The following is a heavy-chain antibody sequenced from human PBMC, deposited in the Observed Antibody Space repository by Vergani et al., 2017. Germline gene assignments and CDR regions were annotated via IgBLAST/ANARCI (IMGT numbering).Heavy chain of an antibody. J-gene: IGHJ6*02. CDR1: GYTFTSYG. Sequence: QVQLVQSGAEVKKPGASVKVSCKASGYTFTSYGISWVRQAPGQGLEWMGWISAYNGNTNYVQKLQGRVTMTTDTSTSTAYMELRSLRSDDTAVYYCARDWEIAVAGDYYYYGMDVWGQGTTVTVSS. CDR2: ISAYNGNT. V-gene: IGHV1-18*01. CDR3: ARDWEIAVAGDYYYYGMDV. D-gene: IGHD6-19*01.